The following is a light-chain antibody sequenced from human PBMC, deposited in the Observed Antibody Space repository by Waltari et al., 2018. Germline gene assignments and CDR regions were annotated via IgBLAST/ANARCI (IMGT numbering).Light chain of an antibody. CDR1: SSDFAVFNY. Sequence: QSALTQSASVSGSPGQSITISCTGTSSDFAVFNYVSGYQQHPGKAPQLMIYDVSKRPSGVSNRFSGSKSGNTASLTSSGLQAEDEADYYCSSYTSTWVFGGGTKLTVL. J-gene: IGLJ3*02. V-gene: IGLV2-14*01. CDR3: SSYTSTWV. CDR2: DVS.